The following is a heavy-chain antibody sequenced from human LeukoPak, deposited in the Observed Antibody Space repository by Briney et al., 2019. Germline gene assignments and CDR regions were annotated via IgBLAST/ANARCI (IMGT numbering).Heavy chain of an antibody. V-gene: IGHV4-4*02. J-gene: IGHJ4*02. D-gene: IGHD3-22*01. CDR1: GFTFSSYAM. Sequence: GSLRLSCAASGFTFSSYAMSWVRQPPGKGLEWIGEIYRSGRTNYNPSLKSRVIISVDKSKNQFSLKLSSVTAADTAVYYCARGVDSSGYYYPSWGQGTLVTVSS. CDR2: IYRSGRT. CDR3: ARGVDSSGYYYPS.